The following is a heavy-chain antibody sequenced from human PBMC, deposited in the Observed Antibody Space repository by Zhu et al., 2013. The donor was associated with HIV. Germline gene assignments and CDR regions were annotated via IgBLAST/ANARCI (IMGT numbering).Heavy chain of an antibody. D-gene: IGHD2-2*01. CDR1: GYTFTSYY. CDR3: ARGVRGYCSSTSCYQYMDV. CDR2: INPSGGST. J-gene: IGHJ6*03. V-gene: IGHV1-46*01. Sequence: QVQLVQSGAEVKKPGASVKVSCKASGYTFTSYYMHWVRQAPGQGLEWMGIINPSGGSTSYAQKFQGRVTMTRDTSTSTVYMELSSLRSEDTAVYYCARGVRGYCSSTSCYQYMDVWGKRDHGSPSP.